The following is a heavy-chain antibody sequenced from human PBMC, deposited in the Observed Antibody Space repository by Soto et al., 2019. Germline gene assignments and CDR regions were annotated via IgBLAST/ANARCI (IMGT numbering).Heavy chain of an antibody. V-gene: IGHV1-69*08. CDR3: ARDGDISAAGIYSRSYYYYGMDV. J-gene: IGHJ6*02. CDR2: IIPILGIA. Sequence: QVQLVQSGAEVKKPGSSVKVSCKASGGTFSSYTISWVRQAPGQGLEWMGRIIPILGIANYAQKFQGRVTITADKSTSTAYMELSSLRSEDTAVYYCARDGDISAAGIYSRSYYYYGMDVWGQGTTVTVSS. D-gene: IGHD6-13*01. CDR1: GGTFSSYT.